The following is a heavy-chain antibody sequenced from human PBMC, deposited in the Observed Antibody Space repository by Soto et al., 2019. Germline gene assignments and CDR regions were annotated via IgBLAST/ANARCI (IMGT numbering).Heavy chain of an antibody. CDR2: ISGIGANT. CDR3: ARSMGYTGQCYY. J-gene: IGHJ4*02. V-gene: IGHV3-23*01. D-gene: IGHD5-12*01. CDR1: GFTCSSYA. Sequence: GGSLRLSCAASGFTCSSYAMNWVRQAPGKGRAWVSLISGIGANTYYADSVKGRFATSRDKSQNPLLLQMNSLRAAGRSEDYGARSMGYTGQCYYWGLGGLVTVSS.